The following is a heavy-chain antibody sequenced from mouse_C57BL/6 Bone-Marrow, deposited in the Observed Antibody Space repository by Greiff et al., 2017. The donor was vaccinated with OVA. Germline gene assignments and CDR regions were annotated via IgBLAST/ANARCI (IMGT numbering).Heavy chain of an antibody. Sequence: VQLQESGAELVKPGASVKLSCKASGYTFTSYWMHWVKQRPGQGLEWIGMIHPNSGSTNYNEKFKSKATLTVDKSSSTAYMQLSSLTSEDSAVYYCASSSIGFAYWGQGTLVTVSA. J-gene: IGHJ3*01. V-gene: IGHV1-64*01. CDR3: ASSSIGFAY. D-gene: IGHD2-3*01. CDR2: IHPNSGST. CDR1: GYTFTSYW.